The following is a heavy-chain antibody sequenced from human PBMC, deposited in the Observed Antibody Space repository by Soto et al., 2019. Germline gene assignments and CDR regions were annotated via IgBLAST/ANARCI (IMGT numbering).Heavy chain of an antibody. CDR2: ISGSGGNT. J-gene: IGHJ2*01. D-gene: IGHD4-4*01. CDR1: GFTFSAYA. Sequence: EVQLLESGGALVQPGGSLRLSCAASGFTFSAYAMSWVRQAPGKGLQGVSTISGSGGNTYYADSGKGRFTISRDNSKNTRQLQMSGLRAEDTAVFYCARKWGDDYIYFDLWGRGTLVTVSS. V-gene: IGHV3-23*01. CDR3: ARKWGDDYIYFDL.